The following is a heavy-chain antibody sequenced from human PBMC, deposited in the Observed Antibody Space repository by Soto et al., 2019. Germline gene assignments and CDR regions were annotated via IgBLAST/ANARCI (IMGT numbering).Heavy chain of an antibody. CDR1: GFTFSTYW. CDR3: ARGTYCSGGSCYPDY. D-gene: IGHD2-15*01. Sequence: EVQLVESGGGLVQPGGSLRLSCAASGFTFSTYWMHWVRQAPGKGLVWVSRINSDGRTTTYADSVKGRFTISRDNAKNTLYLQMNSLRADDTAVYYCARGTYCSGGSCYPDYCGHGTLVTVAS. J-gene: IGHJ4*01. V-gene: IGHV3-74*01. CDR2: INSDGRTT.